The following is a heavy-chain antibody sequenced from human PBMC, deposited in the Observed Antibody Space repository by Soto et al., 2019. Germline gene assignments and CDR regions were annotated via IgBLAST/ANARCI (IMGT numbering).Heavy chain of an antibody. V-gene: IGHV4-39*01. D-gene: IGHD1-1*01. CDR2: ISYGGST. J-gene: IGHJ4*01. Sequence: SESLALTCTVSVGSISSSSYYWRWVRQPPGKGLGWIGAISYGGSTYPNPSLRSRVTISVDQSKSQSSLALTSVTAEDTAVYYCARHRRETGTYAQPLDNWGHETWVT. CDR3: ARHRRETGTYAQPLDN. CDR1: VGSISSSSYY.